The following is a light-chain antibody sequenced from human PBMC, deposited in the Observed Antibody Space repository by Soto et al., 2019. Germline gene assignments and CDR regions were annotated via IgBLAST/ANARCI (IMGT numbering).Light chain of an antibody. CDR2: YDS. CDR1: NIGSKS. Sequence: SYELTQPPSVSVAPGKTARITCGGNNIGSKSVHWYQQKPGQAPVLVIYYDSDRHSGIPERFSGSNSVNTATLTISRVEAGDEADYYCQVWDSSSDHRVFGGGTKLTVL. V-gene: IGLV3-21*04. CDR3: QVWDSSSDHRV. J-gene: IGLJ2*01.